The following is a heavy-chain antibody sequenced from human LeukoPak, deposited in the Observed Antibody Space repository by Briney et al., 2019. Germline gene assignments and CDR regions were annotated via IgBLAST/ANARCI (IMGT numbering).Heavy chain of an antibody. Sequence: SETLSLTCTVSGGSISSYYWSWIRQPPGKGLEWIGYICYSGSTNYNPPLKSRVTISVDTSKNQFSLKLSSMTAADAAVYYCARLPVVVVAAPKKNAFDIWGQGTMVTVSS. CDR2: ICYSGST. CDR3: ARLPVVVVAAPKKNAFDI. V-gene: IGHV4-59*01. D-gene: IGHD2-15*01. CDR1: GGSISSYY. J-gene: IGHJ3*02.